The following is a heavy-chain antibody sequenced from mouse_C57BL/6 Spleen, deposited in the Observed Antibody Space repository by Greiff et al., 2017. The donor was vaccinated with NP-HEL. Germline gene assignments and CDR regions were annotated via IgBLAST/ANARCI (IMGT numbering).Heavy chain of an antibody. J-gene: IGHJ2*01. V-gene: IGHV2-2*01. Sequence: QVQLQQSGPGLVQPSQSLSITCTVSGFSLTSYGVHWVRQSPGKGLEWLGVIWSGGSTDYNAAFISRLSISKDNSKSQVFFKMSSLQADDTAIYYCARGHYYGSSHFDYWGQGTTLTVSS. CDR1: GFSLTSYG. CDR3: ARGHYYGSSHFDY. CDR2: IWSGGST. D-gene: IGHD1-1*01.